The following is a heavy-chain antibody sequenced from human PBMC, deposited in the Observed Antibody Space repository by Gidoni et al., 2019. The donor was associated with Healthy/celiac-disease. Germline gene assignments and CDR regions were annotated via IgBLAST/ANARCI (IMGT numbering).Heavy chain of an antibody. CDR2: IRSKANSYAT. D-gene: IGHD6-13*01. Sequence: EVQLVEFGGGLVQLGGSLKLPCAASGFTFSGSAMHWVRRASGKGLGWVGRIRSKANSYATAYAASVKGRFTISRDDSKNTAYLKMNSLKTEDTPVYYCTRRTAGTLDYWGQGTLVTVSS. V-gene: IGHV3-73*02. J-gene: IGHJ4*02. CDR3: TRRTAGTLDY. CDR1: GFTFSGSA.